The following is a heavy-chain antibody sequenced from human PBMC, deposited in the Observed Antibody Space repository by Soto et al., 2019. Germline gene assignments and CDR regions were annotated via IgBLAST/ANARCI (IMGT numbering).Heavy chain of an antibody. Sequence: PGGSLRLSCAASGFTFNKYGMHWVRQAPGKGLEWVALISHGGSNKYYADSVKGRFTISRDNSKNTLYLQVNSLRAEDTAVYYCAKDREEMARSWPGYWGQGALVTVYS. CDR1: GFTFNKYG. V-gene: IGHV3-30*18. D-gene: IGHD5-12*01. J-gene: IGHJ4*02. CDR2: ISHGGSNK. CDR3: AKDREEMARSWPGY.